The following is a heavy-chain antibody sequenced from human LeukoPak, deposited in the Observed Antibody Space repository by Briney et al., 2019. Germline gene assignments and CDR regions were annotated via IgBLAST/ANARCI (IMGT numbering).Heavy chain of an antibody. CDR2: ISGSGGST. Sequence: PGGSLRLSCAASGFTFSSYAMHWVRQAPGKGLEWVSAISGSGGSTYYADSVKGRFTISRDNSKDTLYLQMNSLRAEDTAVYYCAHTVTTRSFSWFDPWGQGTLVTVSS. CDR3: AHTVTTRSFSWFDP. V-gene: IGHV3-23*01. J-gene: IGHJ5*02. CDR1: GFTFSSYA. D-gene: IGHD4-17*01.